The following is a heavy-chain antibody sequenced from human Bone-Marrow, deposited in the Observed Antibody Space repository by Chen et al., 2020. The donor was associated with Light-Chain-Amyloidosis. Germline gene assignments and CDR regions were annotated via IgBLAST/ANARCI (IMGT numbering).Heavy chain of an antibody. D-gene: IGHD3-3*01. CDR1: GGPISHNIYY. J-gene: IGHJ5*02. CDR2: VNYTGTA. CDR3: ARDTHYDFQNGPLSWFDP. Sequence: QLQLQESGPGMVKPSETLSLTCTVSGGPISHNIYYWAWIRQPPGQGLAWIGSVNYTGTAYYSPSLKSRVTMSVDTSRNQFSLSLSSVTAADTAIYFCARDTHYDFQNGPLSWFDPWGRGALVTVSS. V-gene: IGHV4-39*07.